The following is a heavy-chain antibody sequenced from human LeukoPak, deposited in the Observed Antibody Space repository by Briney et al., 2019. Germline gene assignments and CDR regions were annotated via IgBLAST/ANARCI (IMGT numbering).Heavy chain of an antibody. V-gene: IGHV3-23*01. Sequence: PGGSLRLSCAASGFTFSSYAMGWVRQAPGKGLEWVSAISGSGGSTYYADSVKGRFTISRDNAKNTLYLQMSSLRAEDTAVYYCAREYIISRYFDYWGQGTLVTVSS. CDR1: GFTFSSYA. CDR2: ISGSGGST. D-gene: IGHD1-1*01. J-gene: IGHJ4*02. CDR3: AREYIISRYFDY.